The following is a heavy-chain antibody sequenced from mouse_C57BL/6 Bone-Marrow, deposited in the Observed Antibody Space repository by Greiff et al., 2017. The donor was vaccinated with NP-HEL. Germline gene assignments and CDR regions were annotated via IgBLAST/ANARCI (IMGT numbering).Heavy chain of an antibody. CDR2: IYPRSGNT. Sequence: QVQLQQSGAELARPGASVKLSCKASGYTFTSYGISWVKQRTGQGLEWIGEIYPRSGNTYYNEKFKGKATLTADKSSSTAYMELRSLTSEDSAVYFCARKRGLTAWFAYWGQGTLVTVSA. CDR1: GYTFTSYG. CDR3: ARKRGLTAWFAY. V-gene: IGHV1-81*01. D-gene: IGHD4-1*01. J-gene: IGHJ3*01.